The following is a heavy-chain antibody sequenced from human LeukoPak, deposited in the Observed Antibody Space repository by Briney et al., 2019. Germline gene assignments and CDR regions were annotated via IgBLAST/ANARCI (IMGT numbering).Heavy chain of an antibody. V-gene: IGHV3-48*02. CDR1: GFTISNYA. J-gene: IGHJ4*02. D-gene: IGHD1-1*01. CDR3: SRDGGTNWDLDF. Sequence: PGGSLRLSCVGPGFTISNYAMNWVRQAPGKGLEWVSYTSRSGTTIYYAGSVKGRFTISRDIAKNSLYLQMNSLRDEDTAVYYCSRDGGTNWDLDFWGQGTLVTVSS. CDR2: TSRSGTTI.